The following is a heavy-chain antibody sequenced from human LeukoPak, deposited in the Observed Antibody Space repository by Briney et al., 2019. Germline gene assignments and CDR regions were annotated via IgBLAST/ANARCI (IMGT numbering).Heavy chain of an antibody. D-gene: IGHD5-12*01. CDR3: ARDPHSGYGTDY. CDR1: GGSISSEGSY. CDR2: IYYSGST. J-gene: IGHJ4*02. V-gene: IGHV4-31*03. Sequence: SETLSLTCTVSGGSISSEGSYWRWIRQHPGKGLEWIGYIYYSGSTYYNPSLKSRVTISADTSKNQFSLKLRSVTAADTAVYYCARDPHSGYGTDYWGQGTLVTASS.